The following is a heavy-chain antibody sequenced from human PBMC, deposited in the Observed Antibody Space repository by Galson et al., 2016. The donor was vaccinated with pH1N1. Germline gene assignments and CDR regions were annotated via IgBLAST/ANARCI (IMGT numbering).Heavy chain of an antibody. CDR1: GFTFSSYS. CDR3: AREGLWPGVDAFDI. V-gene: IGHV3-48*01. D-gene: IGHD4/OR15-4a*01. CDR2: ISLSSSII. Sequence: SLRLSCAASGFTFSSYSMNWVRQAPGKGQEWVSYISLSSSIIHYADSVKGRFIISRDRAKNSLYLQMNSLRAEDTALYYCAREGLWPGVDAFDIWGQGTMVTVSS. J-gene: IGHJ3*02.